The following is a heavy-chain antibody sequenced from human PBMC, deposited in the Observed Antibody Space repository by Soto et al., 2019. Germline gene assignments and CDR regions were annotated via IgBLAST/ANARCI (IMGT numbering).Heavy chain of an antibody. CDR2: IYYSGST. CDR3: ARAYCSSTSCYAPRYFDL. J-gene: IGHJ2*01. V-gene: IGHV4-59*01. CDR1: GGSISSYY. Sequence: QVQLQESGPGLVKPSETLSLTCTVSGGSISSYYWSWIRQPPGKGLEWIGYIYYSGSTNYNPSLKSRVTISVDTSKNQFSLKLSSVTAAHTAVYYCARAYCSSTSCYAPRYFDLWGRGTLVTVSS. D-gene: IGHD2-2*01.